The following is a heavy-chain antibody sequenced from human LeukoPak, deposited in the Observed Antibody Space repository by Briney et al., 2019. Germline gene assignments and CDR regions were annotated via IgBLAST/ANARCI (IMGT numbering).Heavy chain of an antibody. D-gene: IGHD3-10*01. Sequence: GGSLRLSCAASGFTFSSYAMHWVRQAPGKGLEWVSYISSSSSTIYYADSVKGRFTISRDNAKNSLYLQMNSLRAEDTAVYYCARDGETITMVRGVSDYWGQGTLVTVSS. CDR2: ISSSSSTI. J-gene: IGHJ4*02. V-gene: IGHV3-48*04. CDR1: GFTFSSYA. CDR3: ARDGETITMVRGVSDY.